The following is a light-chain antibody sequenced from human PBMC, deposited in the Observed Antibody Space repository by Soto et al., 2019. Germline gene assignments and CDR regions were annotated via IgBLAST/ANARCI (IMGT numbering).Light chain of an antibody. CDR2: RAS. CDR3: QQTTPFPLT. V-gene: IGKV1-12*01. J-gene: IGKJ4*01. CDR1: QGITSW. Sequence: DIQMTQSPSSVSASVGDRVTITCRASQGITSWLAWYQQKPGKAPKLLIYRASNLQSGVPSRFSGSGSGTDFTLTISGLQPADFAPYYCQQTTPFPLTFGGGTKVEIK.